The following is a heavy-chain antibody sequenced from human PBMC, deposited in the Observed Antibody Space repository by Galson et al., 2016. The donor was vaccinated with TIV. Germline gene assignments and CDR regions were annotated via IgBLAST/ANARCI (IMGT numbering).Heavy chain of an antibody. J-gene: IGHJ5*02. CDR3: GVTTLGILSTFDP. Sequence: SETLSLTCTVSGDSISNSRYYWGWVRQPPGKGLEWIGSIYFFQSSHHNPSLKSRVTMSLDKSKNQFSLRLKSVTAADTAIYYCGVTTLGILSTFDPWGQGSLVTVSS. CDR2: IYFFQSS. D-gene: IGHD3-3*01. V-gene: IGHV4-39*07. CDR1: GDSISNSRYY.